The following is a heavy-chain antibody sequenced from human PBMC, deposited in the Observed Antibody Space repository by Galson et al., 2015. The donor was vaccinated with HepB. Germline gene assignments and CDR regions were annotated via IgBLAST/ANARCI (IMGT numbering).Heavy chain of an antibody. CDR2: INHRGDI. J-gene: IGHJ6*03. Sequence: ETLSLTCAVYGGPFNDFFWTWVRQSPGKGLEWIGEINHRGDINFNPSLKSRVTMSVDRSKKQASLRLRYVTAADTAIYFCARGRIEEVPAPVSRRGPTVRTPRTSRNRPTVRTPITSRNRGGGGTPFPYSYMDVWGEGTTVIVSS. V-gene: IGHV4-34*01. CDR3: ARGRIEEVPAPVSRRGPTVRTPRTSRNRPTVRTPITSRNRGGGGTPFPYSYMDV. CDR1: GGPFNDFF. D-gene: IGHD1-14*01.